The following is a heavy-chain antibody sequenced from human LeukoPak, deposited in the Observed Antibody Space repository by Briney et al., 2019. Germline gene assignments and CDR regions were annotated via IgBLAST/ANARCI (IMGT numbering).Heavy chain of an antibody. V-gene: IGHV3-21*01. CDR1: GFTFSSYS. CDR2: ISSSSSYM. D-gene: IGHD1-26*01. J-gene: IGHJ4*02. Sequence: GGSLRLSCAASGFTFSSYSMNWVRQAPGKGLEWVSSISSSSSYMYYADSVKGRFTISRDNAKNSLYLQMNSLRAEDTAVYYCGANYFDYWGQGTLVTVSS. CDR3: GANYFDY.